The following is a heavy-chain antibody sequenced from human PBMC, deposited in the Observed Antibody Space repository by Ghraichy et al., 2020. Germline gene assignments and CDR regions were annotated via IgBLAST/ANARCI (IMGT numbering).Heavy chain of an antibody. CDR1: GGSIRSYY. J-gene: IGHJ4*02. Sequence: SETLSLTCTVSGGSIRSYYWSWIRQTPGKGLEYIGYIHYSGSTNCNPSLRSRVTISIDMSKNQFSLQMSSVTAADTAVYYCASGLTPSTYSDFWGQGTLVTVSS. V-gene: IGHV4-59*01. CDR3: ASGLTPSTYSDF. D-gene: IGHD5/OR15-5a*01. CDR2: IHYSGST.